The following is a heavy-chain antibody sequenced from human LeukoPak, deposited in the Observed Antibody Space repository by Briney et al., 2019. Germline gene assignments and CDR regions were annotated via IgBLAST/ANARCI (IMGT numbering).Heavy chain of an antibody. V-gene: IGHV4-4*07. CDR3: ARENSGSYREFDY. Sequence: SETLSLTCTVSGGSISSYYWSWIRQPAGKGLEWIGRIYTSGSTNYNASLKSRVSMSEDTSKNQFSLKLSSVTAADTAVFYCARENSGSYREFDYWGQGTLVTVSS. CDR2: IYTSGST. D-gene: IGHD1-26*01. J-gene: IGHJ4*02. CDR1: GGSISSYY.